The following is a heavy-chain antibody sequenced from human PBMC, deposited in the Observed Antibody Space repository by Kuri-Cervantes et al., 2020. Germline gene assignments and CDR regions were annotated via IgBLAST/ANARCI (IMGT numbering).Heavy chain of an antibody. Sequence: ASVKVSFKASGYTSTSYDINWVRQATGQGLEWMGWMNPNSGNTGYAQKVQGRVTMTRNTSISTAYMELSSLRSEDTAVYYCARGGGDYSPYYYMDVWGKGTTVTVSS. CDR1: GYTSTSYD. CDR2: MNPNSGNT. D-gene: IGHD4-11*01. CDR3: ARGGGDYSPYYYMDV. J-gene: IGHJ6*03. V-gene: IGHV1-8*02.